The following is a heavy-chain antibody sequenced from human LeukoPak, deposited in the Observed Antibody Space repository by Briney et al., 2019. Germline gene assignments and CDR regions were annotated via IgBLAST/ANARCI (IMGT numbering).Heavy chain of an antibody. CDR1: GGTFSSYA. CDR3: ARGPLWFGELLRNYYYYYMDV. V-gene: IGHV1-69*13. D-gene: IGHD3-10*01. J-gene: IGHJ6*03. CDR2: IIPIFGAA. Sequence: GASVKVSCTASGGTFSSYAISWVRQAPGQGLEWMGGIIPIFGAANYAQKFQGRVTITADESTSTAYMELSSLRSEDTAVYYCARGPLWFGELLRNYYYYYMDVWGKGTTVTISS.